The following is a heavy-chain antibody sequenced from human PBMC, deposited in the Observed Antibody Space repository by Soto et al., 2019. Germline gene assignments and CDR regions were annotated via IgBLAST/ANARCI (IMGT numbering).Heavy chain of an antibody. CDR3: ARGAFRAYYFDY. Sequence: GGSLRLSCAASGFSFSNYWIHWVRQDPGKGLVWVSRVNGEGTTTNYADSVKGRFTISRDNARNTVYLQMNSLRAEDTAIYYCARGAFRAYYFDYWGLGTLVTVSS. CDR2: VNGEGTTT. D-gene: IGHD3-10*01. V-gene: IGHV3-74*01. J-gene: IGHJ4*02. CDR1: GFSFSNYW.